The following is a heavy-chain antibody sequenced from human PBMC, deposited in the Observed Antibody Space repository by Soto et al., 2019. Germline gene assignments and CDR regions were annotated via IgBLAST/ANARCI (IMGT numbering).Heavy chain of an antibody. J-gene: IGHJ4*02. V-gene: IGHV1-18*01. CDR3: ARVNGYSSSWYVPRPYYFDY. CDR2: ISAYNGNT. Sequence: ASVKVSCKASGYTFTSYDISWVRQAPGQGLEWMGWISAYNGNTNYAQKLQGRVTMTTDTSTSTAYMELRSLRSDDTAVYYCARVNGYSSSWYVPRPYYFDYWGQGTLVTVSS. D-gene: IGHD6-13*01. CDR1: GYTFTSYD.